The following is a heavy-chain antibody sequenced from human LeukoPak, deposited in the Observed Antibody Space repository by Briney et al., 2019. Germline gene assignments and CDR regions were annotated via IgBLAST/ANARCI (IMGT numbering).Heavy chain of an antibody. CDR3: ARALRDGYNKY. V-gene: IGHV1-18*01. Sequence: ASVKVSCKASGYTFTSYGISWVRQAPGQGLEWMGWISAYNGNTNYAQKLQGRVTMTTDTSTSTAYMELRGLRPDDTAVYYCARALRDGYNKYWGQGTLVTVSS. CDR2: ISAYNGNT. J-gene: IGHJ4*02. CDR1: GYTFTSYG. D-gene: IGHD5-24*01.